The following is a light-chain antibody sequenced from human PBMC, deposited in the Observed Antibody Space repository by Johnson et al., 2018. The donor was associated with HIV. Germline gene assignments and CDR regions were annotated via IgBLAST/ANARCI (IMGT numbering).Light chain of an antibody. CDR1: SSNIGNNY. CDR2: ENN. V-gene: IGLV1-51*02. CDR3: GTWDSSLSAACV. Sequence: QSVLTQPPSVSAAPGQKVTISCSGSSSNIGNNYVSWYQQLPGTAPKLLIYENNKRPSGIPDRFSGSKSGTSATLGITGLQTGDEADYYCGTWDSSLSAACVCGTGTKVTVL. J-gene: IGLJ1*01.